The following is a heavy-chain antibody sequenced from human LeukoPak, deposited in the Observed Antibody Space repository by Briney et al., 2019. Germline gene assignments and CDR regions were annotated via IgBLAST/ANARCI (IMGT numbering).Heavy chain of an antibody. Sequence: SETLSLTCTVSGGSISGFYWGWIRQPPGRGLEWIGFIYYSGSANYNPSLKSRVTISVNTSKNQFSLQLTSVTAADTAVYYCARSGGLYTSTWYFHRWGQGTLVTVSS. V-gene: IGHV4-59*01. CDR1: GGSISGFY. CDR3: ARSGGLYTSTWYFHR. CDR2: IYYSGSA. J-gene: IGHJ1*01. D-gene: IGHD6-13*01.